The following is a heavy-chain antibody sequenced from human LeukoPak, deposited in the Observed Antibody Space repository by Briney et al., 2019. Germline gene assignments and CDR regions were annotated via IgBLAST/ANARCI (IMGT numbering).Heavy chain of an antibody. CDR3: ARRGYYDSSGHGP. CDR1: GGSISSSSYY. Sequence: SETLSLTCTVSGGSISSSSYYWGWIRQPPGKGLEWIGSTYYSGSTYYNPSLKSRVTISVDTSKNQFSLKLSSVTAADTAVYYCARRGYYDSSGHGPWGQGTLVTVSS. D-gene: IGHD3-22*01. V-gene: IGHV4-39*01. J-gene: IGHJ5*02. CDR2: TYYSGST.